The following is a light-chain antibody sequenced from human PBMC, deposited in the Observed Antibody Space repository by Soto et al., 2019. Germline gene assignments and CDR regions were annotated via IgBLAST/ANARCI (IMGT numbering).Light chain of an antibody. Sequence: QSAVTQPASVAGSPGQSVTISCSGSDIGNYNLVSWYQHLPGRAPKLLIFEVTMRPSGIYDRFSGSKSASTASLTISGLQAEDEGDYYCASYAGSRTYVFGSGTKVTVL. V-gene: IGLV2-23*02. CDR1: SDIGNYNL. CDR3: ASYAGSRTYV. J-gene: IGLJ1*01. CDR2: EVT.